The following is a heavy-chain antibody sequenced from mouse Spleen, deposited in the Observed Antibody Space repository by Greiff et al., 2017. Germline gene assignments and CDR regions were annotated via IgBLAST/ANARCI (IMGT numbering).Heavy chain of an antibody. V-gene: IGHV1S34*01. Sequence: VKTGASVTISCKASGYSFNAYYINWVKQSHGKSLEWIGYISCYNGFTIYNQKFKDKATFSVDASSNTAYMQFNSLTSEDSAVYYCTRCYDYDKYYFDYWGQGTTLTVSS. CDR3: TRCYDYDKYYFDY. J-gene: IGHJ2*01. D-gene: IGHD2-4*01. CDR2: ISCYNGFT. CDR1: GYSFNAYY.